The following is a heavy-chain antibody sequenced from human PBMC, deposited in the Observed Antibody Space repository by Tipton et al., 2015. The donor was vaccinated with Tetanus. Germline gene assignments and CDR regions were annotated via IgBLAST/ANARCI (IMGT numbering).Heavy chain of an antibody. CDR3: ARDPYGDHGPFDY. J-gene: IGHJ4*02. CDR2: IWYDGSNK. CDR1: GSTFSYYG. D-gene: IGHD4-17*01. V-gene: IGHV3-33*01. Sequence: SLRLSCAASGSTFSYYGMHWVRQAPGKGLEWVAVIWYDGSNKYYADSVKGRFTISRDNSRNTLYLEMNSLRVEDTAVHYCARDPYGDHGPFDYWGQGTLVTVSS.